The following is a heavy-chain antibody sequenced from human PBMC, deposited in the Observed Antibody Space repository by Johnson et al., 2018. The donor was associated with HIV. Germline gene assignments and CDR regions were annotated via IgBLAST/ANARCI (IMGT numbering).Heavy chain of an antibody. D-gene: IGHD3-9*01. J-gene: IGHJ3*02. CDR3: AKDIRLVSAYYDILSGTSFDAFDI. Sequence: QVQLVESGGGVVQPGRSLRLSCAASGFTFSSYGMHWVRQAPGKGLEWVAVISYDGINKYYAESVKGRFTISRDISKDKLYLQMNSLRVEDTAVYYCAKDIRLVSAYYDILSGTSFDAFDIWGQGTMVTVSS. CDR2: ISYDGINK. CDR1: GFTFSSYG. V-gene: IGHV3-30*18.